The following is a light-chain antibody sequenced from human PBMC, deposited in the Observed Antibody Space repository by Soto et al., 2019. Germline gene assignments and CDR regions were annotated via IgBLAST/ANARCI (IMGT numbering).Light chain of an antibody. CDR1: QSVSSSY. CDR3: QQYGSSPRT. J-gene: IGKJ1*01. V-gene: IGKV3-20*01. CDR2: GAS. Sequence: EIVLTQSPGTLSLSPGERATLSCRASQSVSSSYLAWYQQKPGQAPRLLIYGASSRATGIPDRFSGSGSGTDFTLTMSRLEPDDFAVYYCQQYGSSPRTFGKGTKVDIK.